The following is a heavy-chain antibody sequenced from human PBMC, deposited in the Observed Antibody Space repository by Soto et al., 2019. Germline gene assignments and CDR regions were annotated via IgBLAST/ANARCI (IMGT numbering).Heavy chain of an antibody. V-gene: IGHV3-30-3*01. CDR3: ARELRYCTNGVCPLDY. CDR2: ISYDGSNK. J-gene: IGHJ4*02. CDR1: GFTFSSYA. D-gene: IGHD2-8*01. Sequence: LMLSCAASGFTFSSYAMHLVRQAPGKGLEWVAVISYDGSNKYYADSVKGRFTISRDNSKNTLYLQMNSLRAEDTAVYYCARELRYCTNGVCPLDYWGQGTLVTVSS.